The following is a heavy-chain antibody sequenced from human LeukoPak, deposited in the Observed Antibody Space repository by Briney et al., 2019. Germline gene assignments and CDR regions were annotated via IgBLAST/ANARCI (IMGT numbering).Heavy chain of an antibody. CDR3: ARGPVRGSYGDYEGFRY. J-gene: IGHJ4*02. Sequence: SQTLSLTCAVSGDSVSSGGYSWSWIRQPPGKGLEWIGYIYYSGSTYYNPSLKSRVTISVDTSKNQFSLKLSSVTAADTAVYYCARGPVRGSYGDYEGFRYWGQGTLVTVSS. V-gene: IGHV4-30-4*07. CDR1: GDSVSSGGYS. D-gene: IGHD4-17*01. CDR2: IYYSGST.